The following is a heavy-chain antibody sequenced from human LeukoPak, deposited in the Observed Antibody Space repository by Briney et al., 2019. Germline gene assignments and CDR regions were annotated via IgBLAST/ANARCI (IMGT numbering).Heavy chain of an antibody. CDR3: AKVTTLYCGMDV. D-gene: IGHD4-11*01. CDR2: ISYDGTNK. V-gene: IGHV3-30*18. CDR1: GFTFSSFG. Sequence: GGSLRLSCAASGFTFSSFGMHWVRQAPGKGLEWVAVISYDGTNKYYADSVKGRFTISRDNSENTLYLQMNSLRPEDTAVYYRAKVTTLYCGMDVWGQGTTVTVSS. J-gene: IGHJ6*02.